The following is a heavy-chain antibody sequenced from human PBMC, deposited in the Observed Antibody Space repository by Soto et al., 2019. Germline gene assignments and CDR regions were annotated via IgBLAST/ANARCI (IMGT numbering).Heavy chain of an antibody. D-gene: IGHD3-10*01. Sequence: GGSLRLSCAASGFTFSDYYMSWIRQAPGKGLEWVSYISSSGSTIYYADSVKGRFTISRDNAKNSLYLQMNSLRAEDTAVYYCARNNTGGLLYYYYYYGMDVWGQGTTVTVSS. CDR3: ARNNTGGLLYYYYYYGMDV. CDR2: ISSSGSTI. V-gene: IGHV3-11*01. J-gene: IGHJ6*02. CDR1: GFTFSDYY.